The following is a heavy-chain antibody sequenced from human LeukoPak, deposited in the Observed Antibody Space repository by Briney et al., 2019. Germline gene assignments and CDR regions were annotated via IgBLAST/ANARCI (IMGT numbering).Heavy chain of an antibody. Sequence: ASVKVSCKGSGYTFTSYYMHSMRQAPGQGLEWMGIINPSGSTSYAQKFQGRVTMTRDMSTSTVYMELSSLRSEDTAVYYCASAGVGPTFDYWGQGTLVTVSS. V-gene: IGHV1-46*01. D-gene: IGHD1-26*01. J-gene: IGHJ4*02. CDR3: ASAGVGPTFDY. CDR1: GYTFTSYY. CDR2: INPSGST.